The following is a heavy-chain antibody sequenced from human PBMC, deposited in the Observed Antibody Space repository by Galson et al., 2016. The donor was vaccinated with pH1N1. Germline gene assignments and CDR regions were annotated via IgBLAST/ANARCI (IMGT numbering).Heavy chain of an antibody. CDR2: IYPNTSDT. J-gene: IGHJ4*02. Sequence: QSGAEVKKPGESLKISCSGAGYRFSTYWIGWVRQMPGQGLEWMAIIYPNTSDTKYNPSFEGQVTISADRSIRTAYLHWSSLKASDTAIYYCARGRRGSAYNWNLPLDYWGQGTLVTVSS. D-gene: IGHD1-20*01. CDR3: ARGRRGSAYNWNLPLDY. V-gene: IGHV5-51*03. CDR1: GYRFSTYW.